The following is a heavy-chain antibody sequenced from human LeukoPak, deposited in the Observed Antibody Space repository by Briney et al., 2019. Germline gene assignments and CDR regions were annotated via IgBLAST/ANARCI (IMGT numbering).Heavy chain of an antibody. CDR1: GFTVSSNY. D-gene: IGHD2-15*01. Sequence: GGSLRLSCAASGFTVSSNYMSWVRQAPGKGLEWVSVIYSGGSTYYADSVKGRFTISRDNAKNSLYLQMNSPRAEDTAVYYCARPVEADGGYFDYWGQGTLVTVSS. V-gene: IGHV3-66*04. CDR3: ARPVEADGGYFDY. J-gene: IGHJ4*02. CDR2: IYSGGST.